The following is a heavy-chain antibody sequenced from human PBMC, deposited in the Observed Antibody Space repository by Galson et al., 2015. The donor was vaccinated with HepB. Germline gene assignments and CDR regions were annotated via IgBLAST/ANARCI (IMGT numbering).Heavy chain of an antibody. CDR3: ARGTGLRLGELSSRDAFDI. CDR2: INAGNGNT. V-gene: IGHV1-3*01. J-gene: IGHJ3*02. CDR1: GYTFTSYA. D-gene: IGHD3-16*02. Sequence: SVKVSCKASGYTFTSYAMHWVRQAPGQRLEWMGWINAGNGNTKYSQKFQGRVTITRDTSASTAHMELSSLRSEDTAVYYCARGTGLRLGELSSRDAFDIWGQGTMVTVSS.